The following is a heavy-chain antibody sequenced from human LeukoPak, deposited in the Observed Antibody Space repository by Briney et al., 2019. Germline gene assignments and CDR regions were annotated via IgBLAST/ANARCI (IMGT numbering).Heavy chain of an antibody. V-gene: IGHV3-11*01. D-gene: IGHD3-10*01. CDR1: GFTFSDYY. CDR3: ARDPWGVDSSGNRFDP. CDR2: ISSSGSTI. Sequence: GGSLRLSCAASGFTFSDYYMSWIRQAPGKGLEWVSYISSSGSTIYYADSVKGRFTISRDNAKNSLYLQMNSLRAEDTAVYYCARDPWGVDSSGNRFDPWGQGTLVTVSS. J-gene: IGHJ5*02.